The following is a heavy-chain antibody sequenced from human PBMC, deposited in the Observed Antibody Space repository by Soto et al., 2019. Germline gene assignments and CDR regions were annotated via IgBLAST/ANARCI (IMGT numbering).Heavy chain of an antibody. CDR3: ARFWGLRLGLSAVDP. J-gene: IGHJ5*02. Sequence: SETLSLTCTVSGGSISSSSYYWGWIRQPPGKGLEWIGSIYYSGSTYYNPSLKSRVTISVDTSKNQFSLKLSSVTAADTAVYYCARFWGLRLGLSAVDPWGQGTLVTVSS. V-gene: IGHV4-39*01. CDR2: IYYSGST. D-gene: IGHD3-16*01. CDR1: GGSISSSSYY.